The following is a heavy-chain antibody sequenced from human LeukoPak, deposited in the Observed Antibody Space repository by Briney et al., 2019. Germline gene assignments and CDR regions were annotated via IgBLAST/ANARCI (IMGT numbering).Heavy chain of an antibody. Sequence: GGSLRLSCAASGFILSSYSMNWVRQAPGKGLEGVSSISRSSSYIYYADSVKGRFTLSRDNAKKSLHLQMNSLRAEDTAVYYCARAPHPYCSGGNCIYFDYWGQGTLLTVSS. J-gene: IGHJ4*02. D-gene: IGHD2-15*01. V-gene: IGHV3-21*01. CDR3: ARAPHPYCSGGNCIYFDY. CDR1: GFILSSYS. CDR2: ISRSSSYI.